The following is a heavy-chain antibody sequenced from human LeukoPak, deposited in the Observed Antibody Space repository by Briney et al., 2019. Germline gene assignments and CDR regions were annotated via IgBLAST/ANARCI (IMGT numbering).Heavy chain of an antibody. J-gene: IGHJ4*02. CDR3: ASAGGGGNYFDY. V-gene: IGHV3-21*04. CDR1: GFTFSSYS. Sequence: GGSLRLSCAASGFTFSSYSMNWVRQAPGKGLEWVSSISSSSSYIYYADSVKGRFTISRDNAKNSLYLQMNSLRAEDTAVYYCASAGGGGNYFDYWGQGTLVTVSS. D-gene: IGHD4-23*01. CDR2: ISSSSSYI.